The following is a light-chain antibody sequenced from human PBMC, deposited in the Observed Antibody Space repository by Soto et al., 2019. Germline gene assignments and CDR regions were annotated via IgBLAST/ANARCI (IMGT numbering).Light chain of an antibody. Sequence: DLQMTQSPSALSASVGDRVTITCRASQSISSWLAWYQQKPGKAPKLLIYDASSLESGVPSRFSGSGSGTEFTLTISSLHPDDFATYYCQQYNSYSTWTFGQGTKVEIK. V-gene: IGKV1-5*01. CDR2: DAS. CDR1: QSISSW. J-gene: IGKJ1*01. CDR3: QQYNSYSTWT.